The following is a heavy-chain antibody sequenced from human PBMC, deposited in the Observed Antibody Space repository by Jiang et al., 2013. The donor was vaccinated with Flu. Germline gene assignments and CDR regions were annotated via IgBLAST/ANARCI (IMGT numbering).Heavy chain of an antibody. J-gene: IGHJ4*02. V-gene: IGHV1-2*02. CDR3: AREVALSYPDY. D-gene: IGHD1-26*01. Sequence: QLVESGAEVKKPGASVKVSCKASGYTFTGHYIHWVRQAPGQGLEWMGWINPNSGGTNYAQKFQNRVTMTSDTSINTAYMELSRLRSDDTAVYYCAREVALSYPDYWGQGTLVTVSS. CDR2: INPNSGGT. CDR1: GYTFTGHY.